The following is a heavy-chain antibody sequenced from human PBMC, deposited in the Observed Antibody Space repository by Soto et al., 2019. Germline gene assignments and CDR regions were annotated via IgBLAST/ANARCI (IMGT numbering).Heavy chain of an antibody. Sequence: GGALRLSCAATGFTVTDYVTHGVRQAPGKGLVWVSRINSDGSRTSYADSVTGRFTISRDNAKNTLYLQMNSLRVEDTALYYCARETYRGSYFDYWGQGTLVTV. CDR1: GFTVTDYV. V-gene: IGHV3-74*01. CDR2: INSDGSRT. J-gene: IGHJ4*02. D-gene: IGHD4-4*01. CDR3: ARETYRGSYFDY.